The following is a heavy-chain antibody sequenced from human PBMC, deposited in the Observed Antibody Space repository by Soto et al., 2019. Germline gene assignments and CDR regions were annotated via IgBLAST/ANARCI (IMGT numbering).Heavy chain of an antibody. J-gene: IGHJ6*01. CDR1: GHTFTTYY. Sequence: QVHLLQSGAEVKRPGASVRLSCQSSGHTFTTYYIHWVRQAPGQGLEWMGIINPSGGSTIYAQKFQGRVTMTSDTPSSTVYMELSSLRSEDTAVYYCVRADDDFCRGCGSYYYNMDVW. CDR2: INPSGGST. V-gene: IGHV1-46*01. D-gene: IGHD3-3*01. CDR3: VRADDDFCRGCGSYYYNMDV.